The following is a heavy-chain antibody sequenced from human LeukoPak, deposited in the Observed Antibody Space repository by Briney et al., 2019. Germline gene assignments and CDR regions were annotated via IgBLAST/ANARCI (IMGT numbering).Heavy chain of an antibody. CDR3: ARDLSDDGSPYTHYGMAV. CDR1: GVSISSGGYY. J-gene: IGHJ6*02. D-gene: IGHD3-16*01. CDR2: TYYSGST. Sequence: SETLSLTYTVSGVSISSGGYYWIWIRQHPGKGLEWIGYTYYSGSTYYNPSLKSRVTISVDTSKNQLSLNLSSVTAADTAVYYCARDLSDDGSPYTHYGMAVWGQGTTVTVSS. V-gene: IGHV4-31*03.